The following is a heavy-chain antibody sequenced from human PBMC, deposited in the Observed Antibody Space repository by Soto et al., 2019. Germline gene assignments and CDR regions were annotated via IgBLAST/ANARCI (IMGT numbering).Heavy chain of an antibody. Sequence: GGSMRLSCAGSGFTFSNYAMSWVRQDPGKGLEWVSGISGGGSDTYYADSVKGRFTISRDNSKNTLYLQMNSLRAEDTAVHYCAKEYDDFWSGYWQAGPVDYWGQGTLVTVSS. CDR3: AKEYDDFWSGYWQAGPVDY. CDR1: GFTFSNYA. CDR2: ISGGGSDT. J-gene: IGHJ4*02. V-gene: IGHV3-23*01. D-gene: IGHD3-3*01.